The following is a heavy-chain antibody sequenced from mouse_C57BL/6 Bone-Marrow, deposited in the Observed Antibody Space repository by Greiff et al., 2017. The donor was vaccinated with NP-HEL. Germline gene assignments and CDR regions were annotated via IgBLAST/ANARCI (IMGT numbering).Heavy chain of an antibody. J-gene: IGHJ2*01. CDR2: INPGSGGT. V-gene: IGHV1-54*01. CDR3: ARHWAFDY. Sequence: VKLMESGAELVRPGTSVKVSCKASGYAFTNYLIEWVKQRPGQGLEWIGVINPGSGGTNYNEKFKGKATLTADKSSSTAYMQLSSLTSEDSAVYFCARHWAFDYWGQGTTLTVSS. D-gene: IGHD4-1*01. CDR1: GYAFTNYL.